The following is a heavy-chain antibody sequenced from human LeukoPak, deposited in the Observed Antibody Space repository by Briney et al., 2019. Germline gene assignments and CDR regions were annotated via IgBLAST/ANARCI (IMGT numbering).Heavy chain of an antibody. CDR3: ARDAQYTIFGVVTY. CDR2: IYHSGST. D-gene: IGHD3-3*01. Sequence: SETLSLTCAVSGYSISSGYYWGWIRQPPGKGLARIGRIYHSGSTYYTPSLESRVTISVDTSKNKLSLKLSSVTAADTSVYYCARDAQYTIFGVVTYWGQGTLVTVSS. V-gene: IGHV4-38-2*02. J-gene: IGHJ4*02. CDR1: GYSISSGYY.